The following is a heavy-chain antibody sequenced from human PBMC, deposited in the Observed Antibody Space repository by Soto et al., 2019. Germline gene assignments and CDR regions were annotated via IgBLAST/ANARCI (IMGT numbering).Heavy chain of an antibody. V-gene: IGHV4-31*03. CDR2: IYYSGST. CDR1: GGSISSGGYY. J-gene: IGHJ4*02. Sequence: SETLSLTCTVSGGSISSGGYYWSWIRQHPGKGLEWIGYIYYSGSTYHNPSLKSRVTISVDTSKNQFSLKLSSVTAADTAVYYCARYDSSSSLGENYWGQGTLVTSPQ. D-gene: IGHD6-6*01. CDR3: ARYDSSSSLGENY.